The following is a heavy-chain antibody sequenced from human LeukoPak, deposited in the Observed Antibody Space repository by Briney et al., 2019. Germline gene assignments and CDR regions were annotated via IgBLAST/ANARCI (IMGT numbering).Heavy chain of an antibody. J-gene: IGHJ4*02. D-gene: IGHD3-22*01. CDR2: ITSNGGTT. CDR1: GFTFSSYV. CDR3: VRYYYDSSGYQRYFDH. Sequence: GGSLRLSCSASGFTFSSYVMHWVRQAPGKGLEYVSAITSNGGTTYYADSVKGRFTISRDNSKDTLYPQMSSLRAEDTAVFYCVRYYYDSSGYQRYFDHWGQGTLVTVSS. V-gene: IGHV3-64D*09.